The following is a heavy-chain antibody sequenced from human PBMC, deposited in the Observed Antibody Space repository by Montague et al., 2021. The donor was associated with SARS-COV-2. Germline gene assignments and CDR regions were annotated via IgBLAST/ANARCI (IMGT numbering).Heavy chain of an antibody. Sequence: SETLSLTCAGDVHCVAGGHGRWTEERPSAVKGLEYIGRSYRSGITSYNASLKSRVTVSRDTSQNQFSLRLTSVTAADTAVYFYARSTVDIAMAFDDWGQGTLVTVAP. V-gene: IGHV4-59*10. D-gene: IGHD5-18*01. J-gene: IGHJ4*02. CDR2: SYRSGIT. CDR1: VHCVAGGH. CDR3: ARSTVDIAMAFDD.